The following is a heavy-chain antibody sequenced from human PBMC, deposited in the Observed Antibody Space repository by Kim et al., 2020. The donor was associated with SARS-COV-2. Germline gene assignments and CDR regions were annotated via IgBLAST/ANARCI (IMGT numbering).Heavy chain of an antibody. V-gene: IGHV1-69*04. CDR3: ARVYYYDSSGPPDY. D-gene: IGHD3-22*01. J-gene: IGHJ4*02. Sequence: KFQGRVTITAEKSTSTAYMELSSLRSEDTAVYYCARVYYYDSSGPPDYWGQGTLVTVSS.